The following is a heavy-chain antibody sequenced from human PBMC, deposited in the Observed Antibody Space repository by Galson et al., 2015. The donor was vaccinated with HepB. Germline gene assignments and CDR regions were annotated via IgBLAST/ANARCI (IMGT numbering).Heavy chain of an antibody. CDR3: GRDSGPYGSGSYYLGYYYGMDV. Sequence: SLRLSCAASGFTFSSYDMHWVRQAPGKGLEWVAVIWYDGSNKYYADSVKGRFTISRDNSKNTLYLQMNSLRAEDTAVYYCGRDSGPYGSGSYYLGYYYGMDVWGQGTTVTVSS. D-gene: IGHD3-10*01. CDR2: IWYDGSNK. CDR1: GFTFSSYD. V-gene: IGHV3-33*08. J-gene: IGHJ6*02.